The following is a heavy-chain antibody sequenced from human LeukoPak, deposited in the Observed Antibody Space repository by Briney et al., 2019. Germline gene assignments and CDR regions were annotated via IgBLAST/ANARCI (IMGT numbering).Heavy chain of an antibody. CDR2: ISSSGSTI. V-gene: IGHV3-11*04. Sequence: GGSLRLSCAASGFTFDDYGMSWVRQAPGKGLEWVSYISSSGSTIYYADSVKGRFTISRDNAKNSLYLQMNSLRAEDTAVYYCARDVAVAGGFDYWGQGTLVTVSS. CDR3: ARDVAVAGGFDY. J-gene: IGHJ4*02. CDR1: GFTFDDYG. D-gene: IGHD6-19*01.